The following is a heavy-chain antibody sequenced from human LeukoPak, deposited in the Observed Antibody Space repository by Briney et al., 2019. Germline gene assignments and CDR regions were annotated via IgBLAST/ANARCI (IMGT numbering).Heavy chain of an antibody. CDR2: INPNSGGT. J-gene: IGHJ4*02. V-gene: IGHV1-2*06. CDR1: GYTFTGYY. Sequence: ASVKVSCKASGYTFTGYYMHWVRQAPGQGLEWMGRINPNSGGTNYAQKFQGRVTMTRDTSISTAYMELSRLRSDDTAVYYRARDGGGGGIADYWGQGTLVTVSS. CDR3: ARDGGGGGIADY. D-gene: IGHD2-21*01.